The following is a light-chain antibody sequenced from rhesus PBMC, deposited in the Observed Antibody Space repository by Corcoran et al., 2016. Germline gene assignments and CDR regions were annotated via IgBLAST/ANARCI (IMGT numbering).Light chain of an antibody. CDR1: TGAVTNDTY. CDR3: LLYYSGTDV. J-gene: IGLJ6*01. V-gene: IGLV7-76*01. CDR2: NTN. Sequence: QAVVTQEPSLTVSPGGTVTLTCGSSTGAVTNDTYPHWFQQKPGQAPRGLIYNTNSKHSWTPARFSGSLAGGKAALTVSNVEPEDEAEYYCLLYYSGTDVFGGGTKLTVL.